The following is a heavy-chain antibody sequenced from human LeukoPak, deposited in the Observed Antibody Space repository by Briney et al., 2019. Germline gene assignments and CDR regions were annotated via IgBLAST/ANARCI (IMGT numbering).Heavy chain of an antibody. V-gene: IGHV4-59*08. J-gene: IGHJ4*02. CDR1: GGSISSYC. D-gene: IGHD3-22*01. CDR3: ARQYSDDSSGYYFAY. CDR2: IYYSGST. Sequence: PSETLSLTCTVSGGSISSYCWSWIRQPPGKGLEWIGYIYYSGSTNYNPSLKSRVTISVDTSKNQFSLKLSSVTAADTAVYYCARQYSDDSSGYYFAYWGQGTLVTVSS.